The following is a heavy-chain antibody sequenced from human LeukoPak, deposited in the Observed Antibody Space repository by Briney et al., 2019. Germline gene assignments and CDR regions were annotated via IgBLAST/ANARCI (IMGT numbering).Heavy chain of an antibody. D-gene: IGHD2-2*01. CDR1: GFTFSSYG. Sequence: GGFLRLSCAASGFTFSSYGMHWVRQAPGKGLEWVAFIRYDGSNKYYADSVKGRFTISRDNSKNTLYLQMNSLRAEDTAVYYCAKVRRVPAATYFDYWGQGTLVTVSS. CDR2: IRYDGSNK. CDR3: AKVRRVPAATYFDY. V-gene: IGHV3-30*02. J-gene: IGHJ4*02.